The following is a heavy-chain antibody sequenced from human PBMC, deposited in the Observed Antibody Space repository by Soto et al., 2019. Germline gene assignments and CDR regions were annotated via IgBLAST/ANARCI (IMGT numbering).Heavy chain of an antibody. CDR1: GYTFTSYG. CDR3: ARDLSRYSSGWYMAFDI. D-gene: IGHD6-19*01. CDR2: ISAYNGNT. V-gene: IGHV1-18*01. J-gene: IGHJ3*02. Sequence: QVQLVQSGAEVKKPGASVKVSCKASGYTFTSYGISWVRQAPGQGLERMGWISAYNGNTNYAQKLQGRVTMTTDTSTSTAYMELRSLRSDDTAVYYCARDLSRYSSGWYMAFDIWGQGTMVTVSS.